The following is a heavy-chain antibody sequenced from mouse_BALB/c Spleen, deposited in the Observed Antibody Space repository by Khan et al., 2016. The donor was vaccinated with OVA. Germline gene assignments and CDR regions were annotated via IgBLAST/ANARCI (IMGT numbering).Heavy chain of an antibody. Sequence: VQLKQSGAELVKPGASVKLSCTASGFNIKDTYMHWVKLRPEQGLEWIGRIDPANGNTKYDPKFPVKATITADTSSNTAYLQLSSLTSEDTAVYYSASYGNYGYYAMDYWGQGTSVTVSS. CDR2: IDPANGNT. J-gene: IGHJ4*01. V-gene: IGHV14-3*02. CDR3: ASYGNYGYYAMDY. D-gene: IGHD2-1*01. CDR1: GFNIKDTY.